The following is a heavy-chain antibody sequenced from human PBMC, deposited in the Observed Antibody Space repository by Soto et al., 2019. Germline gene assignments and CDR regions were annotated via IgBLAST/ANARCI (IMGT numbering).Heavy chain of an antibody. CDR1: GYTFTSYA. CDR2: INAGNGNT. Sequence: QVQLVQSGAEVKKPGASVKVSCKASGYTFTSYAMHWVRQAPGQRLEWMGWINAGNGNTKYSQKFQGRVTITRDTSASTAYMELSSLRSEDTAVYYCASDRGFLEWSINYYYYYMDVWGKGTTVTVSS. D-gene: IGHD3-3*01. CDR3: ASDRGFLEWSINYYYYYMDV. J-gene: IGHJ6*03. V-gene: IGHV1-3*01.